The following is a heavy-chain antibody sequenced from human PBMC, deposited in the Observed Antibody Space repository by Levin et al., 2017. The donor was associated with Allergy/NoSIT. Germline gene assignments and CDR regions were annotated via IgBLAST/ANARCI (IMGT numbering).Heavy chain of an antibody. V-gene: IGHV4-34*01. D-gene: IGHD1-7*01. CDR3: ARGGWNYDY. CDR1: GGSFSGYY. CDR2: INHSGST. J-gene: IGHJ4*02. Sequence: SETLSLTCAVYGGSFSGYYWSWIRQPPGKGLEWIGEINHSGSTNYNPSLKSRVTISVDTSKNQFSLKLSSVTAADTAVYYCARGGWNYDYWGQGTLVTVSS.